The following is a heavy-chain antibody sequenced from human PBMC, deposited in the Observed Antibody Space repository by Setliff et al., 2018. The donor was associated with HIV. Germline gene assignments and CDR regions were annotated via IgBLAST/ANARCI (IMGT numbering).Heavy chain of an antibody. Sequence: SETLSLTCTVSGYSISSGYYWGFIRQPPGKGLEWIGSIFHSGSTYYNPSLKSRVTMSVDTSGNQFSLKLTSVTAADTAVYYCARVEATVRGATYGMDVWGQRTTVTVSS. D-gene: IGHD3-10*01. CDR2: IFHSGST. CDR3: ARVEATVRGATYGMDV. CDR1: GYSISSGYY. J-gene: IGHJ6*02. V-gene: IGHV4-38-2*02.